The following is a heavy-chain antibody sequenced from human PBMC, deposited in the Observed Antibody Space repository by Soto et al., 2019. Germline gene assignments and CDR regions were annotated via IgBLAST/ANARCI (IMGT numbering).Heavy chain of an antibody. Sequence: SETLSLTCAVYGGSFSGYYWSWIRQPPGKGLEWIGEINHSGSTNYNPSLKSRVTISVDTSKNQFSLKLSSVTAADTAVYYCAREWLRSTLDYWGQGTLVTVSS. V-gene: IGHV4-34*01. CDR3: AREWLRSTLDY. D-gene: IGHD5-12*01. CDR1: GGSFSGYY. CDR2: INHSGST. J-gene: IGHJ4*02.